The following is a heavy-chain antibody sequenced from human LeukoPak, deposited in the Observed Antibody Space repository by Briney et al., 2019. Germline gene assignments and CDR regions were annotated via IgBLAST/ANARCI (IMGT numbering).Heavy chain of an antibody. CDR3: ARGDIADYYFDY. J-gene: IGHJ4*02. D-gene: IGHD2-15*01. CDR2: INHSGST. CDR1: GASISSYY. V-gene: IGHV4-34*01. Sequence: SETLSLTCTVSGASISSYYWSWIRQPPGKGLEWIGEINHSGSTNYNPSLKSRVTISVDTSKNQFSLKLSSVTAADTAVYYCARGDIADYYFDYWGQGTLVTVSS.